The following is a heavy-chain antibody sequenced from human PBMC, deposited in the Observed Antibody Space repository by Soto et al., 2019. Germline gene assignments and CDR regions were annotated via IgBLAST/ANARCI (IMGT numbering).Heavy chain of an antibody. D-gene: IGHD3-22*01. J-gene: IGHJ5*02. V-gene: IGHV4-4*02. Sequence: SETLSLTCAVSGDSISSSYWWSWVRQPPGKGLEWIGDIYHSGNTNYNPSLKSRVTISVDTSKNQFSLKLSSVTAADTAVYYCARNGDSSDYRGWFDPWGQGTLVTVSS. CDR2: IYHSGNT. CDR3: ARNGDSSDYRGWFDP. CDR1: GDSISSSYW.